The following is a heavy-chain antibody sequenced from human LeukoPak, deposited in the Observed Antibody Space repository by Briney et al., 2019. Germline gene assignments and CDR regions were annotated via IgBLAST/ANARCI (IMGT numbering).Heavy chain of an antibody. Sequence: GGSLRLSCAASGFTFSSYSMNWVRQAPGKGLEWVSSISSSSSYIYYADSVKGRFTISRDNAKNSLYLQMNSLRAEDTAVYYCARDNTGSVRGVIISGSMDVWGQGTTVTVSS. CDR3: ARDNTGSVRGVIISGSMDV. V-gene: IGHV3-21*01. CDR1: GFTFSSYS. CDR2: ISSSSSYI. J-gene: IGHJ6*02. D-gene: IGHD3-10*01.